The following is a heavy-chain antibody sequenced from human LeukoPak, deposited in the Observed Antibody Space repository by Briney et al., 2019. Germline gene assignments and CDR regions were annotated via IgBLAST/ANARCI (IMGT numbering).Heavy chain of an antibody. CDR1: GYTFTTYY. J-gene: IGHJ4*02. Sequence: ASVKVSCKASGYTFTTYYMHWVRQAPGQGLEWMGWISAYNGNTNYAQKLQGRVTMTTDTSTSTAYMELRSLRSDDTAVYYCARDFSVLVPAPYRLDFDYWGQGTLVTVSS. CDR3: ARDFSVLVPAPYRLDFDY. CDR2: ISAYNGNT. V-gene: IGHV1-18*04. D-gene: IGHD2-2*01.